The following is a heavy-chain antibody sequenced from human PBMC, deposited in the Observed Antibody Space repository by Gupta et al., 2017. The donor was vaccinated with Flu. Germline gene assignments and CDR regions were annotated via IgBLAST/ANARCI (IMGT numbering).Heavy chain of an antibody. Sequence: FNFNDYAMIWVRQAPGKGLEWVSGISSNSGSQGFAGSVEGRLNISRDNTTNSLYLQTNGLRVEDTALYYWASFDSESGLNVWGQGTMVSVSS. V-gene: IGHV3-9*01. CDR3: ASFDSESGLNV. J-gene: IGHJ3*01. CDR2: ISSNSGSQ. CDR1: FNFNDYA. D-gene: IGHD3-22*01.